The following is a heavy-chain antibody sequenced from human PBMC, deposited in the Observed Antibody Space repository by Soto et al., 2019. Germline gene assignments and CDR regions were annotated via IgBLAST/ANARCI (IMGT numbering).Heavy chain of an antibody. Sequence: PSETLSLTCTVSGASLSSISYHWGWIRQPPGKGLEWVGSIFFTGNIYYNPSLKSRATISVDTSRNQFSLMVNSVTAADTAVYYCGSRPCSGCSFYNPGFGSWGQGARVTVSS. J-gene: IGHJ4*02. CDR2: IFFTGNI. D-gene: IGHD2-15*01. CDR3: GSRPCSGCSFYNPGFGS. V-gene: IGHV4-39*01. CDR1: GASLSSISYH.